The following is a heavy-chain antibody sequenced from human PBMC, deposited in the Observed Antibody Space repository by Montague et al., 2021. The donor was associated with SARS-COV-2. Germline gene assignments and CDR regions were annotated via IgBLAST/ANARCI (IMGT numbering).Heavy chain of an antibody. CDR2: IDWDDDK. V-gene: IGHV2-70*11. J-gene: IGHJ6*02. Sequence: PALGKPTQTLTLTCTFSGFSLSTSGMCVSWIRQPPGKALEWLTRIDWDDDKYYSTSLKTRLTISKDTSKNQVALTMTNMDPVDTATYYCARRTYDILTGYDYGMDVWGQGTTVTVSS. D-gene: IGHD3-9*01. CDR1: GFSLSTSGMC. CDR3: ARRTYDILTGYDYGMDV.